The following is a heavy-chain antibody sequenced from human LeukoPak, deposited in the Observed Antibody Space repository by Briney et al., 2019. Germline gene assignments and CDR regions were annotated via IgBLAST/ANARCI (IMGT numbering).Heavy chain of an antibody. D-gene: IGHD4-17*01. CDR3: ARNYGDSNKYYFDY. CDR2: ISYDGSNK. CDR1: GFTFSSYA. V-gene: IGHV3-30-3*01. Sequence: GGSLRLSCAASGFTFSSYAMHWVRQAPGKGLEWVAVISYDGSNKYYADSVKGRFTISRDNSKNTLYLLMNSLRAEDTAVYYCARNYGDSNKYYFDYWGQGTLVTVSS. J-gene: IGHJ4*02.